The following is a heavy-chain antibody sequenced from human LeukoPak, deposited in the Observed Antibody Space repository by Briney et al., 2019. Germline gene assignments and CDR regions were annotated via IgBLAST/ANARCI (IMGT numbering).Heavy chain of an antibody. CDR2: IYHSGST. J-gene: IGHJ4*02. V-gene: IGHV4-4*02. CDR3: ARTVDDYYDSSGYYRLDY. D-gene: IGHD3-22*01. CDR1: GGSISSSNW. Sequence: SETLSLTCAVSGGSISSSNWWSWVRQPPGKGLEWIGEIYHSGSTNYNPSLKSRVTISVDTSKNQFSLKLSSVTAADTAVYYCARTVDDYYDSSGYYRLDYWGQGTLVTVSS.